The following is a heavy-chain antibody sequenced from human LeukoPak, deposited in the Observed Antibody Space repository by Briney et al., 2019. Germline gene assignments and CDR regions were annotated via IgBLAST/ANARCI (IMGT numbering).Heavy chain of an antibody. J-gene: IGHJ4*02. CDR3: AAVRNYYYGSGSYYNGEYYFDY. CDR2: IVVGSGNT. CDR1: GFTFTSSA. Sequence: ASVKVSCKASGFTFTSSAVQWVRQARGQRLEWIGWIVVGSGNTNYAQKFQERVTITRDMSTSTAYMELSSLRSEDTAVYYCAAVRNYYYGSGSYYNGEYYFDYWGQGTLVTVSS. V-gene: IGHV1-58*01. D-gene: IGHD3-10*01.